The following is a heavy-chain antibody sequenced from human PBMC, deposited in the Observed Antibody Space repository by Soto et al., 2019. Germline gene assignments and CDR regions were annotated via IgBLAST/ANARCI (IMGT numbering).Heavy chain of an antibody. J-gene: IGHJ4*02. CDR2: VYYTGST. D-gene: IGHD6-19*01. CDR3: ARSVAVPGAHIDY. Sequence: SETTGLTCLFSGVSISGSYWIWIRKSPGKGLEWLGYVYYTGSTNYSPSLRSRVSISVDTSKNEFSLRLSSVTAADTAVYFCARSVAVPGAHIDYWGKGTQVTGS. CDR1: GVSISGSY. V-gene: IGHV4-59*01.